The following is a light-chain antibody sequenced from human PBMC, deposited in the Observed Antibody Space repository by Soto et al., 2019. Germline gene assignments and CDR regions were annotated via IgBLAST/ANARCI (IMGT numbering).Light chain of an antibody. Sequence: QSALTQPPSASGTPGQRVTISCSGSGSNIGTNTVNWYQQLPGTAPKLLIYRTDQRPAGIPYRFSGSKSGTSASLDISGLQSDDEADYYCTAWDGSLDGRVFGGGTKLTVL. CDR2: RTD. CDR3: TAWDGSLDGRV. CDR1: GSNIGTNT. V-gene: IGLV1-44*01. J-gene: IGLJ3*02.